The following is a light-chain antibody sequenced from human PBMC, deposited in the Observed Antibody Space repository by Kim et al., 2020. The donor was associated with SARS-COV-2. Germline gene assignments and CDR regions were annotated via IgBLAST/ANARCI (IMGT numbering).Light chain of an antibody. CDR3: QSYDSSNPV. J-gene: IGLJ3*02. Sequence: FMLTQPHSVSESPGKTVTISCTRSSGSIASTYVQWYQQRPGSSPTTVIYEDNQRPSGVPDRFSGSIDSSSNSASLTISGLKTEDEADYCCQSYDSSNPVFGGGTQLTVL. CDR2: EDN. V-gene: IGLV6-57*01. CDR1: SGSIASTY.